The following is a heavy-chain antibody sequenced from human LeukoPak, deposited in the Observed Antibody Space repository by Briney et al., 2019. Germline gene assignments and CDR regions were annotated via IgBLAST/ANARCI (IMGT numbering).Heavy chain of an antibody. V-gene: IGHV3-48*01. CDR3: AKDHLPGIVVADRDY. D-gene: IGHD6-19*01. J-gene: IGHJ4*02. CDR2: ISSSRTT. CDR1: GFPFSSYS. Sequence: GGSLRLSCAASGFPFSSYSMNWVRQAPGEGLEWVSYISSSRTTSYADSVKGRFTISRDNSKNTLYLQINGLRAEDTAVYYCAKDHLPGIVVADRDYWGQGTLVTVSS.